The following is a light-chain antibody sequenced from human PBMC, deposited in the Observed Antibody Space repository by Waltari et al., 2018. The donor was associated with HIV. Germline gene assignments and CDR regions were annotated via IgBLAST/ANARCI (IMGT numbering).Light chain of an antibody. CDR1: SCHAGSYNT. CDR3: SSYTSSSTFV. V-gene: IGLV2-18*02. CDR2: DVI. Sequence: QSALTQPPPVSGPPGQSITIGCPGTSCHAGSYNTVFWYQQPPGTAPKLMIYDVIYRPSGVPDRFSGSKSGNTASLTISGLQADDEADYYCSSYTSSSTFVFGGGTKLTVL. J-gene: IGLJ2*01.